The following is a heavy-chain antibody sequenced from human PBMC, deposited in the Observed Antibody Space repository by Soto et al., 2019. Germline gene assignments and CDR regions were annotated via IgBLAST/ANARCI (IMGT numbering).Heavy chain of an antibody. V-gene: IGHV1-69*13. CDR3: ARVRDSVNYDY. D-gene: IGHD3-22*01. CDR1: GGTFSSYA. CDR2: IIPIFGTA. Sequence: SVRVSFKASGGTFSSYAISWVRQAPGQGLEWMGGIIPIFGTANYAQKFQGRVTITADESTSTAYMELSSLRSEDTAVYYCARVRDSVNYDYWGQGTLVTVSS. J-gene: IGHJ4*02.